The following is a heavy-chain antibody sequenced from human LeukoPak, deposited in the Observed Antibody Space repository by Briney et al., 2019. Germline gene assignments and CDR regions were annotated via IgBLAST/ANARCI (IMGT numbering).Heavy chain of an antibody. V-gene: IGHV4-59*12. CDR2: IYYSGRT. J-gene: IGHJ4*02. D-gene: IGHD3-22*01. CDR1: GGSISSYY. CDR3: ARDQGITMIVVAPFDY. Sequence: SETLSLTCTVSGGSISSYYWSWIRQPPGKGLEWIGYIYYSGRTKYTPSLKSRVTISVDTSKNQFSLKLSSVTAADTAVYYCARDQGITMIVVAPFDYWGQGTLVTVSS.